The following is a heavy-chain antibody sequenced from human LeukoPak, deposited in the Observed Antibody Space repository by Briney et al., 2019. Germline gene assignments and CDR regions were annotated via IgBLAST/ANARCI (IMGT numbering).Heavy chain of an antibody. CDR1: GGSFSGYY. J-gene: IGHJ4*02. V-gene: IGHV4-34*01. D-gene: IGHD4-17*01. Sequence: SETLSLTCAVYGGSFSGYYWSWIRQPPGKGLEWIGEINHRGSTNYNPSLKSRVTISVDTSKNQFSLKLSSVTAADTAVYYCARGQEAVTLGHYFDYWGQGTLVTVSS. CDR2: INHRGST. CDR3: ARGQEAVTLGHYFDY.